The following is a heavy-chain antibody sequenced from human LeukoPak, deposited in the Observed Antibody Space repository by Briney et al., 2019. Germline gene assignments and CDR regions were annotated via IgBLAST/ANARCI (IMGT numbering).Heavy chain of an antibody. J-gene: IGHJ5*02. CDR2: ISYDGSNK. D-gene: IGHD6-13*01. V-gene: IGHV3-30*01. CDR1: GFTFSSYA. CDR3: ARGGAAAGRHDNWFDP. Sequence: GRSLRLSCAASGFTFSSYAMHWVRQAPGKGLEWVAVISYDGSNKYYADSVKGRFTISRDNSKNTLYLQMNSLRAEDTAVYYCARGGAAAGRHDNWFDPWGQGTLVTVSS.